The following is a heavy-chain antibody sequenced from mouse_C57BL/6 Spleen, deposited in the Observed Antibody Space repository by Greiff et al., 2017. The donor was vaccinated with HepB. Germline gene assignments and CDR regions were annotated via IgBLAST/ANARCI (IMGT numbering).Heavy chain of an antibody. CDR1: GFSLSTSGMG. CDR3: ARRGNYYGSRMDWYFDV. Sequence: QVTLKESGPGILQSSQTLSLTCSFSGFSLSTSGMGVSWIRQPSGKGLEWLAHIYWDDDKRYNPSLKSRLTISKDTSRNQVFLKITSVDTADTATYYCARRGNYYGSRMDWYFDVWGTGTTVTVSS. V-gene: IGHV8-12*01. CDR2: IYWDDDK. J-gene: IGHJ1*03. D-gene: IGHD1-1*01.